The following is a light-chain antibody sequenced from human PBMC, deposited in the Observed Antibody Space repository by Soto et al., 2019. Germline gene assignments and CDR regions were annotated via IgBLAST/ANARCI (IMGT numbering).Light chain of an antibody. Sequence: QSVLTQTASVSGSPGQSITISCTGSSSDVGGYNFVSWYQQHPGKAPKLIIHEVSNRPSGVSNRFSGSKSGNTASLTISGLKAADEAVYYCCSHSTSVTWMFGEGTKLTVL. J-gene: IGLJ3*02. CDR3: CSHSTSVTWM. CDR1: SSDVGGYNF. CDR2: EVS. V-gene: IGLV2-14*03.